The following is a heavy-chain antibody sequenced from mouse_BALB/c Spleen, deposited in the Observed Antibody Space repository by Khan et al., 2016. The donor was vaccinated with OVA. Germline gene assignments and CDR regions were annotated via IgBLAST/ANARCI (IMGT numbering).Heavy chain of an antibody. CDR3: ARDGSRYNYAMDY. CDR2: LGSIGSP. J-gene: IGHJ4*01. Sequence: EVQLQESGPGLVKPSQSLSLTCTVTGYSITSDYAWNWFRQFQGNKLDWMGNLGSIGSPNKNPALKSRISITRDTSKNQFFLQLNSVTTEDTATYYCARDGSRYNYAMDYWGQGTSVTVSS. D-gene: IGHD2-3*01. CDR1: GYSITSDYA. V-gene: IGHV3-2*02.